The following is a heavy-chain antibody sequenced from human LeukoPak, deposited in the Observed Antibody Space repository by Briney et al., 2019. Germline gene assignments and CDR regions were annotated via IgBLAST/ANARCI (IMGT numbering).Heavy chain of an antibody. CDR3: ARLYYYGMDV. CDR1: GFTFSSYW. V-gene: IGHV3-7*01. Sequence: HGGSLRLSCAASGFTFSSYWMSRVRQTPGKGLERVANIKQDGSEKYNMDSVKGRFTISRDNAKNSLYLQMNSLRAEDTAVYYCARLYYYGMDVWGQGTTVIVSS. J-gene: IGHJ6*02. CDR2: IKQDGSEK.